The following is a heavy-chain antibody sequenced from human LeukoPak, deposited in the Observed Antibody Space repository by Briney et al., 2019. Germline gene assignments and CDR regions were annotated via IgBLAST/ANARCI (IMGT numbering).Heavy chain of an antibody. CDR1: SGSISSGDYY. J-gene: IGHJ4*02. CDR3: AGVGNGGYGGFDY. V-gene: IGHV4-30-4*01. CDR2: ISSSGTT. D-gene: IGHD5-12*01. Sequence: PSETLSLTCAVSSGSISSGDYYWSWIRQPPGKGLEWIGYISSSGTTYYNPSLRSRITISVDSSKSQFSLNLSSVTASDTAVYYCAGVGNGGYGGFDYWGQGTLVTVSS.